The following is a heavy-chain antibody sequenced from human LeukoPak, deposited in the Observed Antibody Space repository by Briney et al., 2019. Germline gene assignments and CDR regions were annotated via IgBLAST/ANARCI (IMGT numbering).Heavy chain of an antibody. D-gene: IGHD1-14*01. CDR2: ISTSSIYI. V-gene: IGHV3-21*01. Sequence: GGSLRLSCAASGFTFSKYNMNWVRQAPGEGREWVSSISTSSIYIYYADSVKGQFTVSRDNDKNSLYLQMDSLRAEDTAVYYCASQEEAVWPEPLDYWGQGTLVTVSS. J-gene: IGHJ4*02. CDR3: ASQEEAVWPEPLDY. CDR1: GFTFSKYN.